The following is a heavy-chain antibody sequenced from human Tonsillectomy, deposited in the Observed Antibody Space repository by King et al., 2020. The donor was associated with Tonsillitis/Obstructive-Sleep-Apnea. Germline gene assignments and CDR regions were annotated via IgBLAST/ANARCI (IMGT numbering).Heavy chain of an antibody. CDR2: ISGDGGST. CDR1: GFTFEDYA. V-gene: IGHV3-43*02. Sequence: VQLVESGGGVVQPGGSLRLSCAASGFTFEDYAMPWVRQPPGKGLEWVSLISGDGGSTYYADSVKGRFTISRDNSKNSLYLQMNSLRTEDTALYYCTKDTYYYSMDVWGKGTTVTVSS. J-gene: IGHJ6*03. CDR3: TKDTYYYSMDV.